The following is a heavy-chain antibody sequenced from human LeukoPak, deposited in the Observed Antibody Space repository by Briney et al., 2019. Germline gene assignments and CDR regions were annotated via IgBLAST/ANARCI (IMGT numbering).Heavy chain of an antibody. CDR3: ARDQSRFLRGMDV. Sequence: GGSLRLSCAASGFTVSSNYMSWVRQAPGKGLEWVSVIYSGGSTYYADSVKGRFTISRDNSKNTLYLQMNSLRAEDTAVYYCARDQSRFLRGMDVWGQGSTVTVSS. CDR1: GFTVSSNY. J-gene: IGHJ6*02. CDR2: IYSGGST. D-gene: IGHD3-3*01. V-gene: IGHV3-53*01.